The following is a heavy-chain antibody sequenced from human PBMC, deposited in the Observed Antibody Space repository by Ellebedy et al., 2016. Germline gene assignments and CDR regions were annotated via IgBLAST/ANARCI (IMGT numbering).Heavy chain of an antibody. Sequence: GESLKISXAASGFTFGNNYMSWVRQAPGGGLEWISTISGDGDTTFSADSVKGRFTISRDNSRNTLYLQMDSLRAADTAVYYCYYGHYSGYWGQGTLVTVSS. D-gene: IGHD4-17*01. CDR3: YYGHYSGY. CDR2: ISGDGDTT. CDR1: GFTFGNNY. J-gene: IGHJ4*02. V-gene: IGHV3-23*01.